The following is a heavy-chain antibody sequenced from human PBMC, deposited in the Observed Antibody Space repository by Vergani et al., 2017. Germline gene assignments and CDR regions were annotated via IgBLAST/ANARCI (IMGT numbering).Heavy chain of an antibody. CDR2: ISYDGSNK. CDR1: GFTFSRYA. J-gene: IGHJ4*02. V-gene: IGHV3-30*01. D-gene: IGHD3-16*01. CDR3: ARGGGSPGY. Sequence: QVQLVESGGGVVQPGRSLRLSCAASGFTFSRYAMHWVRQAPGKGLEWVAVISYDGSNKYYADSVKGRFTISRDNSKNTLYLQMNSLRAEDTAVYYCARGGGSPGYWGQGTLVTVSS.